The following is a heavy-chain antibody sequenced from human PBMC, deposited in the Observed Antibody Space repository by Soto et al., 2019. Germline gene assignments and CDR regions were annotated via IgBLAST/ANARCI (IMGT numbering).Heavy chain of an antibody. CDR1: GGSFSGYY. CDR3: ASSLAYCGGDCYSGDYYFDY. Sequence: QVQLQQWGAGLLKPSETLSLTCAVYGGSFSGYYWSWIRQPPGKGLEWIGEINHSGSTNYNPSLKSRFTTSVYSAKNLSSRMLGAVTPAHTAVYLCASSLAYCGGDCYSGDYYFDYWGQGTLVSVSS. CDR2: INHSGST. V-gene: IGHV4-34*01. D-gene: IGHD2-21*02. J-gene: IGHJ4*02.